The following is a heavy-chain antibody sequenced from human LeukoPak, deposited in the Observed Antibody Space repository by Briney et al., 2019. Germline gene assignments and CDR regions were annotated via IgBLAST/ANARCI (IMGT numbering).Heavy chain of an antibody. V-gene: IGHV4-39*01. CDR2: VYYSGST. CDR3: ARQTRYYGSGSLCWFDP. J-gene: IGHJ5*02. CDR1: GGSISSSSYY. Sequence: PSETLSLTCTVSGGSISSSSYYWGWIRQPPGKGLEWIGSVYYSGSTYDNPSLKSRITRAVYTSKNQFSLKLSSVTAADTAVYYCARQTRYYGSGSLCWFDPWGQGTLVTVSS. D-gene: IGHD3-10*01.